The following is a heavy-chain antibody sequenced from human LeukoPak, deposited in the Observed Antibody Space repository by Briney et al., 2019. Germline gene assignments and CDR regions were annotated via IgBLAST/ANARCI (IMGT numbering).Heavy chain of an antibody. CDR2: ISSNGGST. V-gene: IGHV3-64*04. D-gene: IGHD2-15*01. CDR1: GFTFSSYA. J-gene: IGHJ4*02. CDR3: ASVGVSAGY. Sequence: PGGSLRLSCAASGFTFSSYAMSWVRQAPGKGLEYVSAISSNGGSTYYADSVRGRFTISRDNSKNTLYLQMNSLRAEDTAVYYYASVGVSAGYWGQGTLVTVSS.